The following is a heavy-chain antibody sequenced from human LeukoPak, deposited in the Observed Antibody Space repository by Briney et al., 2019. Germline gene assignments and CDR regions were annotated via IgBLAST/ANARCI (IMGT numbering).Heavy chain of an antibody. D-gene: IGHD4-17*01. CDR1: GYTLTELS. J-gene: IGHJ4*02. CDR3: ATDLLYGDYATNFDY. V-gene: IGHV1-24*01. Sequence: ASVKVSCKVSGYTLTELSMHWVRQAPGKGLGWMGGFDPEDGETIYAQKFQGRVTMTEDTSTDTAYMELSSLRSEDTAVYYCATDLLYGDYATNFDYWGQGTLVTVSS. CDR2: FDPEDGET.